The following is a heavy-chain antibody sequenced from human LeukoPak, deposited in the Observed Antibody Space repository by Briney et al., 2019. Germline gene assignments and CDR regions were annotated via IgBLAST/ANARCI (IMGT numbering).Heavy chain of an antibody. Sequence: GASVKVSCKASGYTFTGYYMHWVRQAPGQGLERMGWINPNSGGTNYAQKFQGRVTMTRDTSISTAYMELSRLRSDDTAVYYCARESYDSSGYHYYFDYWGQGTLVTVSS. CDR1: GYTFTGYY. J-gene: IGHJ4*02. CDR2: INPNSGGT. CDR3: ARESYDSSGYHYYFDY. V-gene: IGHV1-2*02. D-gene: IGHD3-22*01.